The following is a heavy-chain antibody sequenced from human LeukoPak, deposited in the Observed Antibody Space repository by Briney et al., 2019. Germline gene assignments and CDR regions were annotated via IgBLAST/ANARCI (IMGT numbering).Heavy chain of an antibody. CDR1: GFTFSDSG. CDR2: MRSKTQNYAT. J-gene: IGHJ4*02. Sequence: GGSLKLSCAASGFTFSDSGMHWVRQAPGKGLEWVGRMRSKTQNYATAYAASVKGRFTISRDDSKNTAFLQMNSLKTEDTAVYYCTNYDGSSDLWGYWGQGTLVTVSS. V-gene: IGHV3-73*01. CDR3: TNYDGSSDLWGY. D-gene: IGHD3-22*01.